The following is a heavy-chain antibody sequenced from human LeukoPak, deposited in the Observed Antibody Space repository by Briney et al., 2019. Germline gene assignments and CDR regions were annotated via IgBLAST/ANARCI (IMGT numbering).Heavy chain of an antibody. CDR2: IYYSGST. V-gene: IGHV4-39*07. Sequence: SETLSLTCTVSGGSISSSSYYWGWIRQPPGKGLEWIGSIYYSGSTYYNPSLKSRVTISVDTSKNQFSLKLSSVTAADTAVYYCARGNDYGDYGFDPWGQGTLVTVSS. D-gene: IGHD4-17*01. CDR1: GGSISSSSYY. CDR3: ARGNDYGDYGFDP. J-gene: IGHJ5*02.